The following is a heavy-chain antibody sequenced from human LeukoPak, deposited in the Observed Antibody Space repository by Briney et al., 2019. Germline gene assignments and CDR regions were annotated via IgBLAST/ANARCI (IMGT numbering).Heavy chain of an antibody. D-gene: IGHD5-18*01. CDR2: IGSSSSYI. J-gene: IGHJ4*02. V-gene: IGHV3-21*01. CDR1: GFIFSSYT. CDR3: ARDDGGYSYGYGGSLDY. Sequence: GGSLRLSCAASGFIFSSYTMNWVRQAPGKGLEWVSPIGSSSSYIYYADSVRGRFTISRDNAKNSLYLQMNSLRAEDSAVYYCARDDGGYSYGYGGSLDYWGQGALVTVSS.